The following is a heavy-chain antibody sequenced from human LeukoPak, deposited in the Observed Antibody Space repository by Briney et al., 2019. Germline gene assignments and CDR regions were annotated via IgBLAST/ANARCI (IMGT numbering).Heavy chain of an antibody. D-gene: IGHD1-14*01. Sequence: GGSLRLSCAASGFTFSTFTMSWFRLAPGKGLEWVSSISANSDYIYYADSLKGRFTISRDNAKNSLYLQMNSLTAEDTAVYYCARIPNNARFPNWFDPWGQGTLVTVSS. CDR1: GFTFSTFT. CDR2: ISANSDYI. V-gene: IGHV3-21*01. CDR3: ARIPNNARFPNWFDP. J-gene: IGHJ5*02.